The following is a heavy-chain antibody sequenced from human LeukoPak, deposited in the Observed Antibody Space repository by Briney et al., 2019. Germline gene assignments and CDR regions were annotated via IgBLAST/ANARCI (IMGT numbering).Heavy chain of an antibody. Sequence: GGSLRLSCAASGFTFSTYSMNWVRQAPGKGLEWVAVISYDGSDKYYADSVKGRFTISRDNSKNTLYLQMSSLRGEDTAVYYCAKGSGAYYALIGNWGQGTLVTVSS. J-gene: IGHJ4*02. V-gene: IGHV3-30*18. CDR1: GFTFSTYS. CDR2: ISYDGSDK. CDR3: AKGSGAYYALIGN. D-gene: IGHD1-26*01.